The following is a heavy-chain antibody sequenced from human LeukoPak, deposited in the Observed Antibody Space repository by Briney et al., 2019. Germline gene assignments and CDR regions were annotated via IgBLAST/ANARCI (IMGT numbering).Heavy chain of an antibody. CDR2: ISYDGSNK. D-gene: IGHD6-19*01. CDR1: GFTFSSYA. CDR3: ASGYSSGWPWYYFDY. Sequence: RGSLRLSCAASGFTFSSYAMYWVRQAPGKGLEWVAVISYDGSNKYYADSVKGRFTISRDNSKNTLYLQMNSLRAEDTAVYYCASGYSSGWPWYYFDYWGQGTLVTVSS. V-gene: IGHV3-30-3*01. J-gene: IGHJ4*02.